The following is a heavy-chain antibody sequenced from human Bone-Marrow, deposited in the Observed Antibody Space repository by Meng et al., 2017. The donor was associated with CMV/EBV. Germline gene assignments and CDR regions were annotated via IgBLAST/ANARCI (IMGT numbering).Heavy chain of an antibody. CDR3: ARSPGWWSLDY. CDR1: GAYINARSTW. D-gene: IGHD2-15*01. V-gene: IGHV4-4*01. J-gene: IGHJ4*02. Sequence: CAVSGAYINARSTWWSWVRQPPGKGLEWIGEVSHSGSAKYLPSLKSRVTISMDLTRNHFSLKLTSVTAADTGVYFCARSPGWWSLDYWGQGALVTVSS. CDR2: VSHSGSA.